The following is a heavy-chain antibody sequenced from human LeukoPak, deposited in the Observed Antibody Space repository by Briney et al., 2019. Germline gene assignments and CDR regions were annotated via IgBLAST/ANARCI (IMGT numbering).Heavy chain of an antibody. CDR1: GFTFSNYW. CDR3: ASFRITVAGRTGLDY. D-gene: IGHD6-19*01. J-gene: IGHJ4*02. CDR2: IKQDGSEK. V-gene: IGHV3-7*01. Sequence: GGSLRLSCAASGFTFSNYWMSRVRQAPGKGLEWVANIKQDGSEKYYVDSVKGRFTISRDNAKNSLYLQMNSLRAEDTAVYYCASFRITVAGRTGLDYWGQGTLVTVSS.